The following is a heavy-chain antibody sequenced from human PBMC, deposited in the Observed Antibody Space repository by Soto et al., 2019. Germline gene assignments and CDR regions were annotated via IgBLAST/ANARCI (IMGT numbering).Heavy chain of an antibody. V-gene: IGHV1-18*01. CDR1: GYTFTSYG. Sequence: QVQLVQSGAEVKKPGASVKVSCKASGYTFTSYGISWVRQAPGQGLEWMGWISAYNGNTNYAQKLQGRVTMTTDTSTSTAYMELRSLRSDDTAVYYCARRYCSGGSCWVGYYYYGMDVWGQGTTVTVSS. CDR2: ISAYNGNT. D-gene: IGHD2-15*01. J-gene: IGHJ6*02. CDR3: ARRYCSGGSCWVGYYYYGMDV.